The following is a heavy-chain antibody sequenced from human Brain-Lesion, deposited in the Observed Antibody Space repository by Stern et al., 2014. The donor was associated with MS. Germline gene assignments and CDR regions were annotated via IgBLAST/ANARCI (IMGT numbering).Heavy chain of an antibody. CDR3: ARGRVVPGFQYYATDV. CDR2: IFNSGST. Sequence: VQLVESGPGLVKPSQTLSLSCTVSGGSISSGGSYWSWIRQPAGKGLEWIGRIFNSGSTSYNPSLKSRAPISIDTTKNQFSLRLNPMTAADTAVYYCARGRVVPGFQYYATDVWGQGTTVIVSS. J-gene: IGHJ6*02. V-gene: IGHV4-61*02. CDR1: GGSISSGGSY. D-gene: IGHD2-2*01.